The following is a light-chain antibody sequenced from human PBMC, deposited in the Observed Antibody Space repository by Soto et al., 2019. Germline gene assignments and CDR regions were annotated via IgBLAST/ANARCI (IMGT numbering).Light chain of an antibody. CDR3: QQYNSIPVT. Sequence: DIQMTQSPSTLSASVGDRVTITCRASQSISSWLAWYQQKPGKAPKLLIYKASSLESGVPSRFSGIGSGTEVTLTISSLQPDDFGTYYCQQYNSIPVTFGQGTKVEIK. CDR1: QSISSW. CDR2: KAS. V-gene: IGKV1-5*03. J-gene: IGKJ1*01.